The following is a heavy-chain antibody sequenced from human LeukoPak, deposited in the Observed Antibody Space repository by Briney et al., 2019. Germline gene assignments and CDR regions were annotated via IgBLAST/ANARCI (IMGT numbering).Heavy chain of an antibody. CDR3: AREDGYNFRYFDY. Sequence: GGSLRLSCAASGFTFSSYDMNWVRQAPGKGPEWVAYIGNRGFTIYYADSVKGRFTISRDNAKNSLPLQMNSLRAEDTAVYYCAREDGYNFRYFDYWGQGTLVTVSS. CDR1: GFTFSSYD. J-gene: IGHJ4*02. CDR2: IGNRGFTI. D-gene: IGHD5-24*01. V-gene: IGHV3-48*01.